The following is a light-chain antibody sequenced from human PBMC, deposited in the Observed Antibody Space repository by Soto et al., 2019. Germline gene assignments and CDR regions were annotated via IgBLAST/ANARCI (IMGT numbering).Light chain of an antibody. CDR1: SSDVGGYNF. V-gene: IGLV2-14*01. CDR2: EVS. CDR3: SSYTLRNTLVL. Sequence: QSALTQPASVSGSPGQSITISCTGTSSDVGGYNFVSWYQQHPGKAPRLTIYEVSSRSSGVSYRFSGSKSGNTASLTISGLQAEDEADYYCSSYTLRNTLVLFGGGTKLTVL. J-gene: IGLJ3*02.